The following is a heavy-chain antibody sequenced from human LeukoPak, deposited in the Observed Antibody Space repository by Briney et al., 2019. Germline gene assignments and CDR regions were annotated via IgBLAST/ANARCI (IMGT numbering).Heavy chain of an antibody. V-gene: IGHV3-7*01. CDR2: IKQDGSEK. Sequence: GGSLRLSCAASGFTFSSYWMSWVREAPGKGLEWVANIKQDGSEKYYVDSVKGRFTISRDNAKNSLYLQMNNLRAEDTAVYYCARERSSGSYFEPTPDYWGQGTLVTVSS. J-gene: IGHJ4*02. CDR1: GFTFSSYW. CDR3: ARERSSGSYFEPTPDY. D-gene: IGHD1-26*01.